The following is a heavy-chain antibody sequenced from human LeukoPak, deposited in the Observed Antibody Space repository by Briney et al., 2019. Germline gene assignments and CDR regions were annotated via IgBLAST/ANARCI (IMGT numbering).Heavy chain of an antibody. Sequence: SETQSLTCTVSGRFISSYYSSWIRQPPRKGLEWITYIYYSGITNYSPSLKSRVTLSVDTSTNQFSLKLSSVTAADTAVYYCAHSYYGTNSLWGYWGQGTLVTVSS. D-gene: IGHD4/OR15-4a*01. V-gene: IGHV4-59*01. CDR1: GRFISSYY. CDR2: IYYSGIT. CDR3: AHSYYGTNSLWGY. J-gene: IGHJ4*02.